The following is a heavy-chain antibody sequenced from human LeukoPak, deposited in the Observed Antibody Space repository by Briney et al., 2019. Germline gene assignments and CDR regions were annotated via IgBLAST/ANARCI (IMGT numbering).Heavy chain of an antibody. Sequence: GGSLRLSCAASGFTFSSYSMNWVRQAPGKGLEWVSSISSSSSYIYYADSVKGRFTISRDNAKNSLYLQMNSLRAEDTAVYYCARDGGHGYSFDYWGQGTLVTVSS. V-gene: IGHV3-21*01. CDR2: ISSSSSYI. CDR3: ARDGGHGYSFDY. D-gene: IGHD2-15*01. J-gene: IGHJ4*02. CDR1: GFTFSSYS.